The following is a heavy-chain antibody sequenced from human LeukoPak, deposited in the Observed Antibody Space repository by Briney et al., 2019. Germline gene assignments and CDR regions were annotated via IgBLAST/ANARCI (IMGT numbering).Heavy chain of an antibody. CDR1: GFTFDDYA. V-gene: IGHV3-9*01. CDR3: AKAGYCTNGVCFDFDY. D-gene: IGHD2-8*01. J-gene: IGHJ4*02. CDR2: ISWNSGSI. Sequence: GGSLRLSCAASGFTFDDYAMHWVRQAPGKGLEWVSGISWNSGSIGYADSVKGRFTISRDNAKNSLYLQMNRLRAEDTALYYCAKAGYCTNGVCFDFDYWGQGTLVTVSS.